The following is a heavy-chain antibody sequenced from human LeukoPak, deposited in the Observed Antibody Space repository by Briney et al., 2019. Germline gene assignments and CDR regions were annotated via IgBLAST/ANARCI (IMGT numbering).Heavy chain of an antibody. CDR1: GGTFSRYA. J-gene: IGHJ6*03. Sequence: SVKVSCRASGGTFSRYAISWVRQAPGQGLEWMGGIIPIFGTANYAQKFQGRVTITTDESTSTAYMELSSLRSEDTAVYYCARVRGWGSTSGYYYYYYMDVWGKGTTVTVSS. D-gene: IGHD2-2*01. CDR3: ARVRGWGSTSGYYYYYYMDV. V-gene: IGHV1-69*05. CDR2: IIPIFGTA.